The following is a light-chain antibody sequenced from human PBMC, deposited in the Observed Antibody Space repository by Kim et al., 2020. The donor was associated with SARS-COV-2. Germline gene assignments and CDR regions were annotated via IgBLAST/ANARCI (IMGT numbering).Light chain of an antibody. V-gene: IGKV3-20*01. Sequence: FSPGERATLSCRASQNVDSSFLAWYPQKPGQTPTLLIYATSTRATGIPDRFSGSGSGTDFTLSISRLEPEDFAVYYCQQYTTSPTFGGGTKVDIK. CDR3: QQYTTSPT. CDR1: QNVDSSF. CDR2: ATS. J-gene: IGKJ4*01.